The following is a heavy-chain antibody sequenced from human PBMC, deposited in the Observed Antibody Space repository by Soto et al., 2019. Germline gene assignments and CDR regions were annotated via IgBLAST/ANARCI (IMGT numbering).Heavy chain of an antibody. D-gene: IGHD4-17*01. V-gene: IGHV3-74*01. J-gene: IGHJ6*03. CDR2: INSDGSST. CDR1: GFTFSSYW. Sequence: GGSLRLSCAASGFTFSSYWMHWVRQAPGKGLEWVSRINSDGSSTSYADSVKGRFTISRDNAKNTLYLQMNSLRAEDTAVYYCARDDRLTTVTSYYYYMDVWGKGTTVTVSS. CDR3: ARDDRLTTVTSYYYYMDV.